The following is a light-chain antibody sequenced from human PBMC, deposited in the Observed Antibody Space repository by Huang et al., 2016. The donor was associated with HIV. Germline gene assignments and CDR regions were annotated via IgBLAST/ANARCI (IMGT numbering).Light chain of an antibody. CDR2: GAS. CDR1: QSVSTN. Sequence: EIVMTQSPATLSVSPGERATLSCRASQSVSTNLAWYRQKPGQAPRLLIYGASTRATGVPARFSGRGSGTEFTLTISSLQSEDFAIYYCQQYHNWPPLTFGGGTKVEI. V-gene: IGKV3-15*01. CDR3: QQYHNWPPLT. J-gene: IGKJ4*01.